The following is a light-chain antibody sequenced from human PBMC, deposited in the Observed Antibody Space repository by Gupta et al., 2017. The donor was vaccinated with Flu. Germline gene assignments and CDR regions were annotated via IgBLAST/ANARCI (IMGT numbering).Light chain of an antibody. CDR2: GAS. J-gene: IGKJ4*01. Sequence: GDRVTITCRASQGISNSLAWYQQKPGTAPKLLIYGASTLQSGVPPRFSGSGSGTEFTLTISSLQPEDFATFYCQQLHSYPLTFGGGTKVDIK. V-gene: IGKV1-9*01. CDR3: QQLHSYPLT. CDR1: QGISNS.